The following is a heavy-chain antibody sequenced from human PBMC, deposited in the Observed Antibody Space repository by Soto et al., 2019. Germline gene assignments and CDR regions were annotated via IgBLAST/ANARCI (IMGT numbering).Heavy chain of an antibody. D-gene: IGHD6-13*01. CDR2: IKQDGSEK. V-gene: IGHV3-7*01. J-gene: IGHJ4*02. CDR1: GFTFSSYW. Sequence: EVQLVESGGGLVKPGESLRLSCAASGFTFSSYWMNWVRQAPGKGLEWVANIKQDGSEKYYVDSAKGRFTISRDNAKNSLYLQMNSLSAEDTAIYYCATSRTFDYWGQGTLVTVSS. CDR3: ATSRTFDY.